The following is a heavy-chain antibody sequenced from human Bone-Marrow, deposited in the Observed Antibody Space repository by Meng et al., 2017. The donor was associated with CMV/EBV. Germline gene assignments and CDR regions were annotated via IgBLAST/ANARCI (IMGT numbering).Heavy chain of an antibody. CDR1: GGSFSGYY. J-gene: IGHJ4*02. V-gene: IGHV4-34*01. Sequence: SETLSLTCAVYGGSFSGYYWSWIRQPPGKGLEWIGEINHSGSTNYNPSLKSRVTISLDTSKNKFSLKVTSVTAADTAVYYCARDFLLPIAILAYWGQGTLVTCYS. CDR2: INHSGST. D-gene: IGHD2-21*01. CDR3: ARDFLLPIAILAY.